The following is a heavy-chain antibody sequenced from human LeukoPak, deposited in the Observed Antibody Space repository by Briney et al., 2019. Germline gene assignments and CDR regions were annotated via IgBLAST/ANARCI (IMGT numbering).Heavy chain of an antibody. V-gene: IGHV4-59*01. J-gene: IGHJ3*02. CDR2: IYYSGST. CDR3: ARENSGSYFDTVDAFDI. Sequence: SETLSLTYTVSGGSISSYYWSWIRQPPGKGLEWIGYIYYSGSTNYNPSLKSRVTISVDTSKNQFSLKLSSVTAADTAVYYCARENSGSYFDTVDAFDIWGQGTMVTVSS. CDR1: GGSISSYY. D-gene: IGHD1-26*01.